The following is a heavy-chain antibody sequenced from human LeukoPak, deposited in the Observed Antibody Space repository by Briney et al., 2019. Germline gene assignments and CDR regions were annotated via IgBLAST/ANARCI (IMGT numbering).Heavy chain of an antibody. CDR3: ARVWGSSSVGYYFDY. J-gene: IGHJ4*02. D-gene: IGHD6-6*01. V-gene: IGHV1-2*02. Sequence: ASVTVSCKASGYTFTSYDINWVRQAPGQGLEWMGGINPNSGGTNYAQKFQGRVTMTRDTSISTAYMELSRLRSDDTAVYYCARVWGSSSVGYYFDYWGQGTLVTASS. CDR1: GYTFTSYD. CDR2: INPNSGGT.